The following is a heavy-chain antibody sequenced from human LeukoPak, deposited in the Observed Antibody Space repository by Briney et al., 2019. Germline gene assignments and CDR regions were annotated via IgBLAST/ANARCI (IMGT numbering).Heavy chain of an antibody. Sequence: SETLSLTCAVYGGSFSGYYWSWIRQPPGKGLEWIGEINHSGSTNYNPSLKSRVTISVDTSKNQFSLKLSSVTAADTAVYYCARDSKWLVNDYWGQGTLVTVSS. D-gene: IGHD6-19*01. CDR1: GGSFSGYY. V-gene: IGHV4-34*01. CDR3: ARDSKWLVNDY. J-gene: IGHJ4*02. CDR2: INHSGST.